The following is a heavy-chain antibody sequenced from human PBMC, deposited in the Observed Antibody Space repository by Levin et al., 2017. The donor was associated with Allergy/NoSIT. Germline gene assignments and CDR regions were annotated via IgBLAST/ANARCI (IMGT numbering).Heavy chain of an antibody. D-gene: IGHD6-19*01. CDR2: IIPIFGTA. Sequence: KISCKASGGTFSSYAISWVRQAPGQGLEWMGGIIPIFGTANYAQKFQGRVTITADKSTSTAYMELSSLRSEDTAVYYCATKGVAGTDYWGQGTLVTVSS. CDR1: GGTFSSYA. J-gene: IGHJ4*02. CDR3: ATKGVAGTDY. V-gene: IGHV1-69*06.